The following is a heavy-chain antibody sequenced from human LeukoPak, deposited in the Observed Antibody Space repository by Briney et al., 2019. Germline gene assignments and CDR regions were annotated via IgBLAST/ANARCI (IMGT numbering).Heavy chain of an antibody. J-gene: IGHJ4*02. CDR1: GFTFSSYA. CDR2: ISGSGGST. D-gene: IGHD6-19*01. V-gene: IGHV3-23*01. Sequence: PGGSLRLSCAASGFTFSSYAMSWVRQAPGKGLEWVSAISGSGGSTYYADSVKGRFTISRDNSKNTLYLQMNSLRAEDTAVYYCATQLHAGYSSGWYFDYWGQGTLVTVSS. CDR3: ATQLHAGYSSGWYFDY.